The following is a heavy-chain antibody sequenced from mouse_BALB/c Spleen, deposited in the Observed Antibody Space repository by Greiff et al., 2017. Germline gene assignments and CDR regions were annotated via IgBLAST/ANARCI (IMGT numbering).Heavy chain of an antibody. V-gene: IGHV5-6-5*01. CDR2: ISSGGST. D-gene: IGHD1-1*01. J-gene: IGHJ4*01. CDR3: ARGGLYYYGSSFFMDY. CDR1: GFTFSSYA. Sequence: EVMLVESGGGLVKPGGSLKLSCAASGFTFSSYAMSWVRQTPEKRLEWVASISSGGSTYYPDSVKGRFTISRDNARNILYLQMSSLRSEDTAMYYCARGGLYYYGSSFFMDYWGQGTSVTVSS.